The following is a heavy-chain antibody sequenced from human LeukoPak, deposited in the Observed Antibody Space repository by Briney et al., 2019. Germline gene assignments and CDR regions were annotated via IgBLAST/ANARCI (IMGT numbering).Heavy chain of an antibody. Sequence: GGSLRLSCAASGFTFSSYAMSWVSQAPGKGLDRVSAISGSGCSTYYADSVKGRFTISRDNSKNMLYLQMNSLRAEDTAVYYCAKGGYSSGWYSDRGGHFDYWGQGTLVTVSS. V-gene: IGHV3-23*01. CDR3: AKGGYSSGWYSDRGGHFDY. CDR1: GFTFSSYA. J-gene: IGHJ4*02. D-gene: IGHD6-19*01. CDR2: ISGSGCST.